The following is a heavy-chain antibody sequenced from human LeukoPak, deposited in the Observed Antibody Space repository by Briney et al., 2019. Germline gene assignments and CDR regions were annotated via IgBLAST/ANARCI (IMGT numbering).Heavy chain of an antibody. CDR2: INPNSGGT. CDR3: AREDPRHGYSMLGY. Sequence: ASVKVSCKASRYTFTGYYMHWVRQAPGQGLEWMGWINPNSGGTNYAQKFQGRVTMTRDTSISTAYMDLSRLTSDDTAVYYCAREDPRHGYSMLGYWGQGTLVTVSS. V-gene: IGHV1-2*02. CDR1: RYTFTGYY. J-gene: IGHJ4*02. D-gene: IGHD5-24*01.